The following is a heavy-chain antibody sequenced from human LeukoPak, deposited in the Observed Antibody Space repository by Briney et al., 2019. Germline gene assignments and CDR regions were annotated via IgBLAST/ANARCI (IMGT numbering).Heavy chain of an antibody. CDR2: INPSGTGT. V-gene: IGHV1-46*01. CDR1: GGTFTNYA. CDR3: ATDHSMANTAWWFDP. J-gene: IGHJ5*02. D-gene: IGHD5-24*01. Sequence: ASVKVSCKASGGTFTNYAITWVRQAPGQGLEWMGVINPSGTGTSYAQKFQGRITMSRDTSTSTVYMELSSLRSEDTAFYYCATDHSMANTAWWFDPWGQGTLVTVSS.